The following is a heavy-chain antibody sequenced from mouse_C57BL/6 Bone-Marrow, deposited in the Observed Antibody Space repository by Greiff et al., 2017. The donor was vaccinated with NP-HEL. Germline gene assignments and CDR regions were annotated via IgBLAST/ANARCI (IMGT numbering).Heavy chain of an antibody. CDR1: GFSLTSYG. Sequence: VQLQQSGPGLVQPSQSLSITCTVSGFSLTSYGVHWVRQSPGKGLEWLGVIWSGGSTDYNAAFIYRLSISKDNSKSQVFFKMNSLQADDTAIYYCARNYYDYDGGGYYAMDYWGQGTSVTVSS. J-gene: IGHJ4*01. CDR3: ARNYYDYDGGGYYAMDY. V-gene: IGHV2-2*01. CDR2: IWSGGST. D-gene: IGHD2-4*01.